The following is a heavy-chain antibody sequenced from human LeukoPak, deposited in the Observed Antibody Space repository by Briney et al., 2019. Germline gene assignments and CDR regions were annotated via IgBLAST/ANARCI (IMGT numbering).Heavy chain of an antibody. J-gene: IGHJ6*03. CDR2: IYYSGST. CDR3: ARLGDSSGPPPHYYYYYYMDV. CDR1: GGSISSSSYY. V-gene: IGHV4-39*01. D-gene: IGHD3-22*01. Sequence: SETLSLTCTVSGGSISSSSYYWGWIRQPPGKGLEWIGSIYYSGSTYYNPSLKSRVTISVDTSKNQLSLKLSSVTAADTAVYYCARLGDSSGPPPHYYYYYYMDVWGKGTTVTVSS.